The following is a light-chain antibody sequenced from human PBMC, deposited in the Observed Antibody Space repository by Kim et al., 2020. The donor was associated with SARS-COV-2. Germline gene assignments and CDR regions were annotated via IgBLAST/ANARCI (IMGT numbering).Light chain of an antibody. CDR3: QYYGRSLYT. CDR1: QSVSNNY. J-gene: IGKJ2*01. CDR2: GVS. V-gene: IGKV3-20*01. Sequence: EIVLTQSPGTLSLSPGERATLSCRASQSVSNNYLAWYQQKPGQAPRLLIYGVSKRATGIPDRLSGSGSGTDFTLTISRLEPEDFVVYYCQYYGRSLYTFGQGTKLEI.